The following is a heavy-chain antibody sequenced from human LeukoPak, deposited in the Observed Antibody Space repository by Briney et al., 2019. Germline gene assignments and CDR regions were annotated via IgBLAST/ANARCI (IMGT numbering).Heavy chain of an antibody. V-gene: IGHV3-48*01. CDR1: GFTFSSYS. Sequence: GGSLRLSCAASGFTFSSYSMNWVRQAPGKGLEWVSYISSSSRSTYYADSVKGRFTISRDNAENSLYLQMNSLRAEDTAVYYCANRYTYGPGWYFDLWGRGTLVTVSS. J-gene: IGHJ2*01. CDR2: ISSSSRST. D-gene: IGHD5-18*01. CDR3: ANRYTYGPGWYFDL.